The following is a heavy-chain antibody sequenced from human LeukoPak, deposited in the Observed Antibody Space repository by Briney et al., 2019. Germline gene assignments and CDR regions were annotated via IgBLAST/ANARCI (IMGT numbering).Heavy chain of an antibody. V-gene: IGHV3-48*03. CDR2: ITSSGSKI. Sequence: GGSLRLSCVASGFTFSSYEMNWVRQAPGKGLEWVSYITSSGSKIYYADSVKGRFTISRDNSKNTLYLQMNSLRAEDTAVYYCARRAGGYSHPYDYWGQGTLVTVSS. J-gene: IGHJ4*02. CDR1: GFTFSSYE. CDR3: ARRAGGYSHPYDY. D-gene: IGHD4-23*01.